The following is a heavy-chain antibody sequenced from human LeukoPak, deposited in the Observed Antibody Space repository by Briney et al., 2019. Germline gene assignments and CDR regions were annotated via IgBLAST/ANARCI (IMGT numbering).Heavy chain of an antibody. CDR1: GYSFTSYW. CDR3: ARHGPYSSRAVEVYYYYYMDV. CDR2: IYPGDSDT. V-gene: IGHV5-51*01. J-gene: IGHJ6*03. D-gene: IGHD6-13*01. Sequence: PGESLKISCKGSGYSFTSYWIGWVRQMPGKGLEWMGIIYPGDSDTRYSPSFQGQVTISADKSISTAYLQWSSLKASDTAMYYCARHGPYSSRAVEVYYYYYMDVWGKGTTVTVPS.